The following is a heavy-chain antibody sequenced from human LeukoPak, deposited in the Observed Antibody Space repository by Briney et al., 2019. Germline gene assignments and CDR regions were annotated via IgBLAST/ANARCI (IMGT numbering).Heavy chain of an antibody. CDR1: GFTFSSYW. Sequence: GGFLRLSCAASGFTFSSYWMSWVRQAPGKGLEWVANIKPDGSEKHYVDSVKGRFTISRDNAKNSLYLQMNSLRADDTAVYYCARDLRGSGNYEFDYWGQGTLVTVSS. CDR2: IKPDGSEK. CDR3: ARDLRGSGNYEFDY. D-gene: IGHD3-10*01. J-gene: IGHJ4*02. V-gene: IGHV3-7*01.